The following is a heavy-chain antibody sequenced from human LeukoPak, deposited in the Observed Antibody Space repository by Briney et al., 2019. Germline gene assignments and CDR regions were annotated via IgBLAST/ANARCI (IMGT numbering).Heavy chain of an antibody. CDR2: INHSGST. D-gene: IGHD3-9*01. CDR3: ARALRYRRERAFDI. Sequence: SETLSLTCAVYGGSFSGYYWSWIRQPPGKGLEWIGEINHSGSTNYNPSLKSRVTISVDTSKNQFSLKLSSVTAADTAVYYCARALRYRRERAFDIWGQGTMVTVSS. J-gene: IGHJ3*02. V-gene: IGHV4-34*01. CDR1: GGSFSGYY.